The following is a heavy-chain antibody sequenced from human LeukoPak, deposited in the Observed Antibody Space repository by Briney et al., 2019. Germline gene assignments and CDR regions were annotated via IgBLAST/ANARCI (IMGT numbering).Heavy chain of an antibody. J-gene: IGHJ5*02. Sequence: SETLSLTCAVYGASFSGFHWSWIRQPPGKGLEWIGKIDHSGRTNYNPSLKSRVTMSVDTSKDQFSLKLTSVTAADTAVYYCARGEYYDTSGDRKNWFGPWGQGTLVTVSS. CDR2: IDHSGRT. CDR3: ARGEYYDTSGDRKNWFGP. D-gene: IGHD3-22*01. CDR1: GASFSGFH. V-gene: IGHV4-34*01.